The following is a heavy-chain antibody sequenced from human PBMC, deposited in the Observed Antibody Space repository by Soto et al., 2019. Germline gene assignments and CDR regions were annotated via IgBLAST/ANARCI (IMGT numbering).Heavy chain of an antibody. CDR1: GFTFSSYS. V-gene: IGHV3-21*01. D-gene: IGHD3-22*01. J-gene: IGHJ4*02. CDR3: ARETYYYDSSGYYTAPPPFDY. Sequence: PVGSLRLSCAASGFTFSSYSMNWVRQAPGKGLEWVSSISSSSSYIYYADSVKGRFTISRDNAKNSLYLQMNSLRAEDTAVYYCARETYYYDSSGYYTAPPPFDYWGQGTLVTVSS. CDR2: ISSSSSYI.